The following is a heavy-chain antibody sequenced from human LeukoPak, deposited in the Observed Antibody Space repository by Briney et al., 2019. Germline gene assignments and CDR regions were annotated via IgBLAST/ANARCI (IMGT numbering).Heavy chain of an antibody. CDR2: VHYTDSP. CDR3: ARSAFLVTAPGLYYFDY. D-gene: IGHD6-13*01. CDR1: GGSITTHY. J-gene: IGHJ4*02. V-gene: IGHV4-59*11. Sequence: SETLSLTCSVSGGSITTHYWSWIRQPPGKGPEWIGYVHYTDSPNFNPSLKSRVTISLDTSKNQFSLKLTSVTAADTAVYYCARSAFLVTAPGLYYFDYWGQGTLVAVSS.